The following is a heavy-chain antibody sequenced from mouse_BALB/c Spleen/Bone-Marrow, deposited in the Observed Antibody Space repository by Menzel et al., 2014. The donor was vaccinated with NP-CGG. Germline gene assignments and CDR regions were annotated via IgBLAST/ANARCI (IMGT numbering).Heavy chain of an antibody. V-gene: IGHV1-67*01. Sequence: VQLQQSGPELVRPGVSVKISCKGSGYTFTDYAMHWVKQSHAKSLEWIGVISTCPGNTNYNQKFKGKATMTVDKSSSTAYMELARLTSEDSAIYYCARSGYGYDRFAYWGQGTLVTVSA. CDR3: ARSGYGYDRFAY. J-gene: IGHJ3*01. D-gene: IGHD2-2*01. CDR2: ISTCPGNT. CDR1: GYTFTDYA.